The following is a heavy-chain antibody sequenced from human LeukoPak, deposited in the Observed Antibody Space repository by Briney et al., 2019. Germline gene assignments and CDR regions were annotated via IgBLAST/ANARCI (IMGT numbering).Heavy chain of an antibody. CDR3: AREGDGYFDY. D-gene: IGHD2-8*01. V-gene: IGHV4-34*01. Sequence: PSETLSLTCAVYGGSFSGYYWSWIRQPPGKGLEWIGEINHSGSTNYNPSLKSRVTISVDTSKNQFSLKLSSVTAADTAVYYCAREGDGYFDYWGQGTLVTVSS. CDR2: INHSGST. CDR1: GGSFSGYY. J-gene: IGHJ4*02.